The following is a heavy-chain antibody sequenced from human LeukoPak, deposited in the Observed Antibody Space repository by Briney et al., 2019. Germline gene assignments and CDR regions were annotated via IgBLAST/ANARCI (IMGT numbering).Heavy chain of an antibody. D-gene: IGHD3-3*01. J-gene: IGHJ5*02. CDR2: IIPIFGTA. CDR3: ARATMRGFLDRFDP. Sequence: SVKVSCKASGGTSSSYAISWVRQAPGQGLEWMGGIIPIFGTANYAQKFQGRVTITADESTSTAYMELSSLRSEDTAVYYCARATMRGFLDRFDPWGQGTLVTVSS. CDR1: GGTSSSYA. V-gene: IGHV1-69*13.